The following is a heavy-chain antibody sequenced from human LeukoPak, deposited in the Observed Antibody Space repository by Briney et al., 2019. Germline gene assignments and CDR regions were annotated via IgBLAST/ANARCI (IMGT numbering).Heavy chain of an antibody. J-gene: IGHJ4*02. CDR2: INPNNGGT. V-gene: IGHV1-2*06. Sequence: GASVKVSCKASGYTFTGYYMHWVRQAPGQGLEWMGRINPNNGGTNYAQKFQGRVTMTRDTSISTAYMELSRLRSDDTAVYYCAVLYWSIAARPFDYWGQGTLVTVSS. CDR3: AVLYWSIAARPFDY. CDR1: GYTFTGYY. D-gene: IGHD6-6*01.